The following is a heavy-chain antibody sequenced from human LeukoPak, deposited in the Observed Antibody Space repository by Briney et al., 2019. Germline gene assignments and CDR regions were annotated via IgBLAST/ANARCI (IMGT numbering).Heavy chain of an antibody. J-gene: IGHJ4*02. D-gene: IGHD5-24*01. CDR2: IYYSGSS. CDR1: GGSISSDY. V-gene: IGHV4-59*08. CDR3: ARKRWLQLFDY. Sequence: SETLSLTCTVSGGSISSDYWSWIRQPPGKGLEYIGYIYYSGSSNYNPSLKCRVTISADTSKNQLSLRLSSVTAADTAVYYCARKRWLQLFDYWGQGTLVTVSS.